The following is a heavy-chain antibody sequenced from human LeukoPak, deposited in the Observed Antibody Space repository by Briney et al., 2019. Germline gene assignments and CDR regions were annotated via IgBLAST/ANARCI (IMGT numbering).Heavy chain of an antibody. V-gene: IGHV3-48*02. CDR3: ASDFFDY. CDR1: GFTFSSYS. Sequence: GGSLRLSCAASGFTFSSYSMNWVRQAPGKGPEWVSYISSSSNTIYYADSVKGRFTISRDNTKSSLYLQMSSLRDEDTAVYYCASDFFDYWGQGTLVTVSS. CDR2: ISSSSNTI. J-gene: IGHJ4*02.